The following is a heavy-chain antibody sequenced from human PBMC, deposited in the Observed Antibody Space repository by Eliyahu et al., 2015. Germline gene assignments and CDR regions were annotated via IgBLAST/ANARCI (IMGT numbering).Heavy chain of an antibody. CDR3: ARGRSNPGKYYYGLDV. Sequence: QVQLVQSGAEVKEPGASMKVSCKASGYIFTTYAIPWVRQAPGQGLEWVGWMSASDGSTKFAQKVQGRLTMTTDGSTNTAYMELRSLRSDDTAVYYCARGRSNPGKYYYGLDVWGQGTTVIVSS. CDR2: MSASDGST. J-gene: IGHJ6*02. V-gene: IGHV1-18*01. CDR1: GYIFTTYA. D-gene: IGHD3-10*01.